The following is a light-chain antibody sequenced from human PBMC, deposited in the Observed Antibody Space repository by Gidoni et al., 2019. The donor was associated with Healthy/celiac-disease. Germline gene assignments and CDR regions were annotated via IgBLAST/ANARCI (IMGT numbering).Light chain of an antibody. CDR3: QQRSNWPPWT. CDR1: QSVSSS. J-gene: IGKJ1*01. Sequence: EIVLTQSPATLSLSPGERATLSCSASQSVSSSLAWYQQKPGQAPRLLIYDASNRGTGSPARFSGSGSGTDVTLTISSLEPEDFAVYYCQQRSNWPPWTFGQGTKVEIK. V-gene: IGKV3-11*01. CDR2: DAS.